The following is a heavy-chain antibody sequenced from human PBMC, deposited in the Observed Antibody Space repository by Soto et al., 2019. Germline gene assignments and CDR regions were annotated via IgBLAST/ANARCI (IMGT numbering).Heavy chain of an antibody. V-gene: IGHV1-69*01. D-gene: IGHD3-10*01. CDR3: AREGITMVRGVIVTPYYFDY. CDR1: GGTFSSYA. CDR2: IIPIFGTA. Sequence: QVQLVQSGAEVKKPGSSVKVSCKASGGTFSSYAISWVRQAPGQGLEWMGGIIPIFGTANYAQKFQGRVTITADESTSTAYMELSSLRSEDRAVYYCAREGITMVRGVIVTPYYFDYWGQGTLVTVSS. J-gene: IGHJ4*02.